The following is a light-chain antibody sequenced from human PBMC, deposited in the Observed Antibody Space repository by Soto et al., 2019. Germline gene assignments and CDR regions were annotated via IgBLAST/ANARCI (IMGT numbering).Light chain of an antibody. CDR2: DAS. CDR1: QTISSW. V-gene: IGKV1-5*01. Sequence: DLQMTQSPSTLSVSVGDRVTITCRASQTISSWLAWYQQKPGKAPKLLIYDASSLERGVPSWFSGSGSGTEFTLTISSLQPDDFATYYCQHSDNYSYTFGQGTKVEIK. CDR3: QHSDNYSYT. J-gene: IGKJ2*01.